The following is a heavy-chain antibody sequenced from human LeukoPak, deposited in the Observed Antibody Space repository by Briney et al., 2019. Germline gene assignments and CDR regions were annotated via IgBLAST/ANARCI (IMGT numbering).Heavy chain of an antibody. J-gene: IGHJ4*02. CDR3: ARESNYYDSSGYLPYFDY. V-gene: IGHV1-46*01. D-gene: IGHD3-22*01. Sequence: GASVKVSCKASGYTFTSYYMHWVRQAPGQGLEWMGIINPSGGSTSYAQKFQGRVTMTRDTSTSTVYMELSSLRSEDTAVYYCARESNYYDSSGYLPYFDYWGQGTLVTVSS. CDR1: GYTFTSYY. CDR2: INPSGGST.